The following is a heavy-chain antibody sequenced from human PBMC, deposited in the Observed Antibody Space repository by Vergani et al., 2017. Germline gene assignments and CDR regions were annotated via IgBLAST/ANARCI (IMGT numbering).Heavy chain of an antibody. D-gene: IGHD1-14*01. Sequence: QVQLVESGGGVVQPGRSLRLACAASGFTFNQYGMHWVRQAPGKGLECVAVTWYDGNNKQYADSVKGRFTISIDNSKSTMYLQMNSLRDEDTGVYYCARDLRLLYNRFDPWGQGTRVTVSS. V-gene: IGHV3-33*01. CDR1: GFTFNQYG. CDR3: ARDLRLLYNRFDP. J-gene: IGHJ5*02. CDR2: TWYDGNNK.